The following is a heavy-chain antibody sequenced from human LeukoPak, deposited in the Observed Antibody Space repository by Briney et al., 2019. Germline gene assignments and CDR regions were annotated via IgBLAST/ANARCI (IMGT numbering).Heavy chain of an antibody. Sequence: PSETLSLTCAVYGGSFNGNYWSWIRQPPGKRLEWIGEISHRGISNYNPPLKSRVTMSIDMSKNHFSLKLSSVTAADTAVYYCARSDGYGLVGIWGQGTMVTVSS. CDR3: ARSDGYGLVGI. D-gene: IGHD3-10*01. CDR2: ISHRGIS. J-gene: IGHJ3*02. V-gene: IGHV4-34*01. CDR1: GGSFNGNY.